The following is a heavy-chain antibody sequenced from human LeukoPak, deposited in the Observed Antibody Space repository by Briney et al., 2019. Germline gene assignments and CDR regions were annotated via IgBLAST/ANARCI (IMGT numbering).Heavy chain of an antibody. CDR2: IYYSGNT. D-gene: IGHD3-22*01. CDR1: GGSISNYY. V-gene: IGHV4-59*01. J-gene: IGHJ3*02. Sequence: SETLSLTCTVSGGSISNYYWSWIRQPPGKGLEWIGYIYYSGNTNYNPSLKSRVTISVDTSNNQFSLKLSSVTAADTAVYYCARGRRSLPTPITMIVVVTRRAFDIWGQGTMVTVSS. CDR3: ARGRRSLPTPITMIVVVTRRAFDI.